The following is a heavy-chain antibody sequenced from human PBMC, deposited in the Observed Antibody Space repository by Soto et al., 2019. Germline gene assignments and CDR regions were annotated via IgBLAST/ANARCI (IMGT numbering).Heavy chain of an antibody. J-gene: IGHJ4*02. V-gene: IGHV3-30*18. CDR3: AKDRSLGRYKGFDY. CDR2: ISYDETNK. D-gene: IGHD6-19*01. Sequence: GGSLRLSCAGSGFTFSSYGMHWVRQAPGKGLEWVAVISYDETNKYYPDSVKGRFTISRDNSRNTLYLQMNSLRAEDTAVYYCAKDRSLGRYKGFDYWGQGTLVTVSS. CDR1: GFTFSSYG.